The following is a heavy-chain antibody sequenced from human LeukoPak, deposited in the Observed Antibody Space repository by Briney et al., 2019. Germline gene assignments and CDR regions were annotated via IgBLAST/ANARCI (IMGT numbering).Heavy chain of an antibody. CDR1: GGSITSYC. Sequence: PSETLSLTCTVSGGSITSYCWSWVRQPPGEGLEWIGYIYTSGSTDYNPSLRSRVTMSVGTSKNQLSLELRFLTAADTAVYYCATSYDAKTAPYDLWGQGTLVTVSS. D-gene: IGHD3-3*01. CDR3: ATSYDAKTAPYDL. V-gene: IGHV4-4*09. CDR2: IYTSGST. J-gene: IGHJ5*02.